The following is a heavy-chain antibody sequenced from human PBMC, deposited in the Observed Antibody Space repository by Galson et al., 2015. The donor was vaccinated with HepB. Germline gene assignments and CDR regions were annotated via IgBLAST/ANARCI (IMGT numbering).Heavy chain of an antibody. CDR3: ARGKVTVTTYYYYMDV. J-gene: IGHJ6*03. V-gene: IGHV1-46*01. D-gene: IGHD4-11*01. Sequence: SVKVSCKASGYTFTSYYMHWVRQAPGQGLEWMGIINPSGGSTSYAQKFQGRVTMTRDTSTSTVYMELSSLRSEDTAVYYCARGKVTVTTYYYYMDVWGKGTTVTVSS. CDR2: INPSGGST. CDR1: GYTFTSYY.